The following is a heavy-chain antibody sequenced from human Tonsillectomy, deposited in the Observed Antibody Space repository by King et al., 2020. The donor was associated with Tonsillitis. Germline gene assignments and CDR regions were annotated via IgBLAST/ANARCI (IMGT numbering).Heavy chain of an antibody. CDR3: AREGRIVVPAADAGVDSSSQGDYYYYYMDV. CDR2: ISSSGSTI. J-gene: IGHJ6*03. Sequence: VQLVESGGGLVQPGGSLRLSCAASGFTFSSYEMNWVRQAPGKGLEWVSYISSSGSTIYYADSVKGRFTISRDNAKNSLYLQMNSLRAEDTAVYYCAREGRIVVPAADAGVDSSSQGDYYYYYMDVWGKGTTVTVSS. CDR1: GFTFSSYE. D-gene: IGHD2-2*01. V-gene: IGHV3-48*03.